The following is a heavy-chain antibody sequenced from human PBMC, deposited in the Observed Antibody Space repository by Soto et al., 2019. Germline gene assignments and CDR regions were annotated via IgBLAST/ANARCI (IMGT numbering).Heavy chain of an antibody. CDR1: GFTFTSYW. D-gene: IGHD2-8*01. J-gene: IGHJ4*02. V-gene: IGHV3-7*04. CDR3: ARQHRMQSIAPDY. Sequence: GGSLRLSCGASGFTFTSYWMSWLRQAPGKGLEWVANIKQGGSETYYADSVRGRFTICRDNTKNSVHLQMTSLRADDTAVYFCARQHRMQSIAPDYWGLGTLVTVSS. CDR2: IKQGGSET.